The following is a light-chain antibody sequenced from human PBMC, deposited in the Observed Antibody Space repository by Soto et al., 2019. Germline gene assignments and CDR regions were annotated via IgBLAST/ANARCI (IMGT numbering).Light chain of an antibody. Sequence: DIVMTQSPDSLALSLGERATINCKSSHNILYASTDKNYLAWYQVKPGRPPKLLIYWASSRQSGVPDRFSGTGSGTDFTLTISGLQAEDVAVYYCQLYFGTPFTFGGGTRLEI. V-gene: IGKV4-1*01. CDR2: WAS. CDR3: QLYFGTPFT. J-gene: IGKJ4*01. CDR1: HNILYASTDKNY.